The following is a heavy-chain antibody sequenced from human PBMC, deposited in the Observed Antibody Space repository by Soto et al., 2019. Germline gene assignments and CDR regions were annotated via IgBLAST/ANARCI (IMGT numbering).Heavy chain of an antibody. V-gene: IGHV1-58*01. CDR1: GFTFTSSA. CDR3: AADLGQEIADYYYGMDV. Sequence: ASVKVSCKASGFTFTSSAVQWVRQARGQRLEWIGWIVVGSGNTNYAQKFQERVTITRDMSTSTAYMELSSLRSEDTAVYYCAADLGQEIADYYYGMDVWGQGTTVTVSS. CDR2: IVVGSGNT. J-gene: IGHJ6*02. D-gene: IGHD6-13*01.